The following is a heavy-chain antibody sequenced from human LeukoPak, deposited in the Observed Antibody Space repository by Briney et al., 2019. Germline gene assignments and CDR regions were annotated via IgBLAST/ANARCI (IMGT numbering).Heavy chain of an antibody. Sequence: SETLSLTCTVPGGSISSHYWSWIRQPPGKGLEWIGYIYYSGSTNYNPSLKSRVTISVDTSKNQFSLKLSSVTAADTAVYYCARGRYYDSSGLNFDYWGQGALVTVSS. J-gene: IGHJ4*02. D-gene: IGHD3-22*01. CDR2: IYYSGST. V-gene: IGHV4-59*11. CDR3: ARGRYYDSSGLNFDY. CDR1: GGSISSHY.